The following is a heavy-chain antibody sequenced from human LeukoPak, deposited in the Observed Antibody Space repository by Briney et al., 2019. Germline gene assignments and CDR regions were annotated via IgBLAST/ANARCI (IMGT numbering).Heavy chain of an antibody. Sequence: PGGSLRLPCAASGFTFSSYEMKWVRQAPGKGLEWVSYISSSASTKYYADSVKGRFTISRDNAKNSLYLQMNSLRAEDTAVYYCARGAMAGPFDYWGQGTLVIVSS. CDR3: ARGAMAGPFDY. J-gene: IGHJ4*02. CDR1: GFTFSSYE. D-gene: IGHD5-18*01. CDR2: ISSSASTK. V-gene: IGHV3-48*03.